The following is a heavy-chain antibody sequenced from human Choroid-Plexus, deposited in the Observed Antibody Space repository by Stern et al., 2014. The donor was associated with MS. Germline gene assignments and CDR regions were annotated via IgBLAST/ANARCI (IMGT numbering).Heavy chain of an antibody. CDR1: GFTFRFYG. CDR3: AKGRRVGAAGYFDY. Sequence: EVQLVESGGNLVQPGGSLRLSCATSGFTFRFYGMAWVRQAPGKGLEWVSGMGGSGNKTYYADSVKGRFAIYRDDSRNTLFLVMDSLRAEDTAIYYCAKGRRVGAAGYFDYWGQGVLVTVSS. D-gene: IGHD1-26*01. CDR2: MGGSGNKT. V-gene: IGHV3-23*04. J-gene: IGHJ4*02.